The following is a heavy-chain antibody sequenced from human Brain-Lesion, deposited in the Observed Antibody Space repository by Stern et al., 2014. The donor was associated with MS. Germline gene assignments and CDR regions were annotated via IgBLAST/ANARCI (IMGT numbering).Heavy chain of an antibody. CDR2: VKQDGSET. CDR3: VRAAFTTGWYYWYFDL. D-gene: IGHD6-19*01. CDR1: GFTFSNYW. J-gene: IGHJ2*01. V-gene: IGHV3-7*01. Sequence: EDQLVESGGGLVQPGGSLRLSCAASGFTFSNYWMNWVRQAPVKGLEWVANVKQDGSETYYVDSVKGRFTISRDNAKNSLYLQVNSLRAEDTAVYYCVRAAFTTGWYYWYFDLWGRGTLVTVSS.